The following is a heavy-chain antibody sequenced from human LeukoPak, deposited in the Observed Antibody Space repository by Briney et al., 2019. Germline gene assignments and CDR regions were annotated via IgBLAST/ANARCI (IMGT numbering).Heavy chain of an antibody. CDR3: ARPRVPGYSSGWYGD. V-gene: IGHV4-34*01. CDR1: GGSFSGYY. D-gene: IGHD6-19*01. J-gene: IGHJ4*02. Sequence: PSETLSLTCAVYGGSFSGYYWSWIRQPPGKGLEWIGEINHSGSTNYNPSLKSRVTISVDTSKNQFSLKLSSVTAADTAVYYCARPRVPGYSSGWYGDWGQGTLATVSS. CDR2: INHSGST.